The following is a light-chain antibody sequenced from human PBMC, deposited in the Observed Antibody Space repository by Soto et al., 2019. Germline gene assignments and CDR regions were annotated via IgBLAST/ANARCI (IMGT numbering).Light chain of an antibody. J-gene: IGKJ5*01. CDR2: GAF. Sequence: IVLTQSPGTLSLSPGETATLSCRASQSVSSTFLTWYQQKPGQAPRLLIYGAFTRAAGIPDRFSGSGSGTDFTLTISRLEPEDFALYYCQHYVERSPITFGQGTRLEIK. CDR3: QHYVERSPIT. CDR1: QSVSSTF. V-gene: IGKV3-20*01.